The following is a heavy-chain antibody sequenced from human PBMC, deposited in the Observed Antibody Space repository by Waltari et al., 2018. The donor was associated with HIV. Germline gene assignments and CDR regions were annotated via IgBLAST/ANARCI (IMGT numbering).Heavy chain of an antibody. V-gene: IGHV4-34*02. CDR3: ARGPHTSIFGVVKYFQP. Sequence: QVQLQQWGTGLLMPSETLSITCAVYGGSFPAYYWTCILQSPGNGLEWFGEIDHSGSTNYNPSLKSRVTISVDASKNQFSLKLTSVTAADTGLYYCARGPHTSIFGVVKYFQPWGQGTLVIVSS. J-gene: IGHJ1*01. D-gene: IGHD3-3*01. CDR2: IDHSGST. CDR1: GGSFPAYY.